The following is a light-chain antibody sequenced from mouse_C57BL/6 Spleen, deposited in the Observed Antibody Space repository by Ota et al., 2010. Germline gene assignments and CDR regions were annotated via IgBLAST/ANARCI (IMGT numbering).Light chain of an antibody. CDR2: SAS. J-gene: IGKJ2*01. CDR1: QNVGTY. Sequence: DIVMTQSQKFMSTLEGDRVSVTCKASQNVGTYIAWYQQKPGQSPKALIYSASYRYSGVPDRFIGSGSGTDFTLTISSVQSEDLAEYFCQQFHSFPYTFGGGTKLEI. CDR3: QQFHSFPYT. V-gene: IGKV6-15*01.